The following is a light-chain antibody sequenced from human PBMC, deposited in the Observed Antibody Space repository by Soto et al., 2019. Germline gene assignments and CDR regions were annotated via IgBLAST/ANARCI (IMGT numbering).Light chain of an antibody. CDR1: QSVXDA. J-gene: IGKJ5*01. Sequence: EIGMTHAAATMSVSRGGRATLSCRASQSVXDALAWFKEQPGEAPRVLFAXASTSATGIPARFSGSGSGTDFTLTISSLEPEDFAVYYCQQRSNLGSFGPGTRLEIK. CDR3: QQRSNLGS. V-gene: IGKV3-11*01. CDR2: XAS.